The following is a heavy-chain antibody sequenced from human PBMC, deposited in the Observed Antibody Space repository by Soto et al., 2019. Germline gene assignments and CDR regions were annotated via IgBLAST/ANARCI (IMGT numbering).Heavy chain of an antibody. V-gene: IGHV3-30-3*01. J-gene: IGHJ4*02. CDR3: ARELEWEYSSPYFDY. CDR1: GFTFSSYA. CDR2: ISYDGSNK. Sequence: PGGSLRLSCAASGFTFSSYAMHWVRQAPGKGLEWVAVISYDGSNKYYADSVKGRFTISKDNSKNTLYLQMNSLRAEDTAVYYYARELEWEYSSPYFDYWGQGTLVTVSS. D-gene: IGHD6-6*01.